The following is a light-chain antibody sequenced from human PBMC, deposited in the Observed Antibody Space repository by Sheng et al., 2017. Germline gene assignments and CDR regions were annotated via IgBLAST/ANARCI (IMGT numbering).Light chain of an antibody. CDR3: QQRSNWPRLS. CDR1: ESLQL. Sequence: EIVLTQSPVTLSLSPGERAPSPAGGQSESLQLLSLVPTETWPGSQLLIYXASKRATGIPARFNGSGSGTDFTLXISNLEPEDFAVYYCQQRSNWPRLSFGGGTKVEIK. CDR2: XAS. J-gene: IGKJ4*01. V-gene: IGKV3-11*01.